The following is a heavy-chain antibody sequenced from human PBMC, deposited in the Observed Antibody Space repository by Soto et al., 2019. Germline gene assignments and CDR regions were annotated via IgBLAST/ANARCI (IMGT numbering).Heavy chain of an antibody. J-gene: IGHJ3*02. CDR1: GFTFSGSA. Sequence: PGGSLRLSCAASGFTFSGSAMHWVRQAPGKGLEWVANIKQDGSEKYYVDSVKGRFTISRDNAKNSLYLKMNSLRAEDTAVFYCARTDCSSTSCYWLDAFDIWGQGTMVTVSS. D-gene: IGHD2-2*01. CDR3: ARTDCSSTSCYWLDAFDI. CDR2: IKQDGSEK. V-gene: IGHV3-7*01.